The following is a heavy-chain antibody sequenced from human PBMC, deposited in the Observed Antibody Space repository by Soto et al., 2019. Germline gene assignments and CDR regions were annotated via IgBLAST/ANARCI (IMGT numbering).Heavy chain of an antibody. CDR3: ARVPYCSSTSCYNNWFDP. J-gene: IGHJ5*02. CDR1: GYTFTSYG. CDR2: ISAYNGNT. V-gene: IGHV1-18*01. Sequence: QVQLVQSGAEVKKPGASVKVSCKASGYTFTSYGISWVRQAPGQGLEWMGWISAYNGNTNYAQKLQGRVTMTTDTSASTAYMELRSLRSDDTAVYYCARVPYCSSTSCYNNWFDPWGQGTLVTVSS. D-gene: IGHD2-2*01.